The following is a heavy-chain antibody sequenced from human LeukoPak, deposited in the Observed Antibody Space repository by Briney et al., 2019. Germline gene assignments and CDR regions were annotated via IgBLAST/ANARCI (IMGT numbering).Heavy chain of an antibody. CDR3: ARDYLKPGAPNPYYGIDV. D-gene: IGHD3-10*01. CDR1: GFTFSSYG. J-gene: IGHJ6*02. CDR2: IWHDGIYK. Sequence: GRSLRLSCAASGFTFSSYGMHWVRQAPGKGLEWVAVIWHDGIYKYYADSVKGRFTISRDDSKNTLYLEMNSLRAEDTAVYYLARDYLKPGAPNPYYGIDVRGPRDKVTVPS. V-gene: IGHV3-33*01.